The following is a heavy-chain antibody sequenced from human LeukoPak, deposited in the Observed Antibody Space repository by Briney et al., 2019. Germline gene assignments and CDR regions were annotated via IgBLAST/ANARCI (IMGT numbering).Heavy chain of an antibody. V-gene: IGHV1-69*05. CDR1: GGTFSSYA. CDR3: AAESGSYSH. D-gene: IGHD1-26*01. CDR2: IIPIFGTA. Sequence: EASVKVSCKASGGTFSSYAISWVRQAPGQGLEWMGGIIPIFGTANYAQKFQERVTITRDMSTSTAYMELSSLRSEDTAVYYCAAESGSYSHWGQGTLVTVSS. J-gene: IGHJ4*02.